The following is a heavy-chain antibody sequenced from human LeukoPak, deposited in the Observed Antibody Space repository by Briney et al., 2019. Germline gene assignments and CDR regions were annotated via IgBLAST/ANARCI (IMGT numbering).Heavy chain of an antibody. D-gene: IGHD6-19*01. V-gene: IGHV3-23*01. CDR3: ARHGSGQWRYYYGMDV. J-gene: IGHJ6*04. Sequence: PGGSLRLSCAASGFTFSSSAMSWVRQAPGKGLECVSVISGSGGSTYYADSVKGRFTISRDNSKSTLYLQMNSLRAEDTAMYYCARHGSGQWRYYYGMDVWGKGTTVTVSS. CDR2: ISGSGGST. CDR1: GFTFSSSA.